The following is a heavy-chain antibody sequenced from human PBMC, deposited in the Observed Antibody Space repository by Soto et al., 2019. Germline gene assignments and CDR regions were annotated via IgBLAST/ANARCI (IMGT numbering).Heavy chain of an antibody. J-gene: IGHJ4*02. CDR1: GFTFSSYV. V-gene: IGHV3-23*01. CDR3: AKDICAYSSGSCYFDY. D-gene: IGHD6-19*01. Sequence: GGSLILSCAASGFTFSSYVMTWVRHAPGKGLEWVSTISDSASSTYYTDSVKGRFTISRDNSKNTLYLQMNSLRAEDTAIYYCAKDICAYSSGSCYFDYWGQGTLVTVSS. CDR2: ISDSASST.